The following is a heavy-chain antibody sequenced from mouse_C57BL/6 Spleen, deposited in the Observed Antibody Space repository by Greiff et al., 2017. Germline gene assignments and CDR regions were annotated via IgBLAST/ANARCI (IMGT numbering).Heavy chain of an antibody. CDR1: GFSLTSYG. Sequence: VQLVESGPGLVQPSQSLSITCTVSGFSLTSYGVHWVRQSPGKGLEWLGVIWRGGSTDYNAAFMSRLSITKDNSKSQVFFKMNSLQADDTAIYYCAKNLVTTVPHYAMDYWGQGTSVTVSS. CDR3: AKNLVTTVPHYAMDY. CDR2: IWRGGST. D-gene: IGHD1-1*01. J-gene: IGHJ4*01. V-gene: IGHV2-5*01.